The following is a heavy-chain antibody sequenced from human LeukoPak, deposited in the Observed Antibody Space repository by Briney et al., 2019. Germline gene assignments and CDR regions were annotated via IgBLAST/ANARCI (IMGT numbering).Heavy chain of an antibody. V-gene: IGHV4-39*01. J-gene: IGHJ5*01. Sequence: SETLSLTCTVSGGSISSSSYYWGWIRQPPGKGLEWIGSIHYSGSTYYNPSLKSRVTISVDTSKNQFSLKLSSVTAADTAVYYCARVLLWFGEPRNWFDPWGQGTLVTVSS. CDR3: ARVLLWFGEPRNWFDP. D-gene: IGHD3-10*01. CDR2: IHYSGST. CDR1: GGSISSSSYY.